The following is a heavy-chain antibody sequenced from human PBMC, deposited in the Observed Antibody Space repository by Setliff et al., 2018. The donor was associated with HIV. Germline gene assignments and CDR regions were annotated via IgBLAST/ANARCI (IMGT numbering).Heavy chain of an antibody. D-gene: IGHD3-16*02. V-gene: IGHV4-59*01. CDR1: GGSINNYY. Sequence: LSETLSLTCTVSGGSINNYYWGWIRQPPGKGLEWVGFIDYTGRTSYNPSLKSRVTISAATSKSQFSLKLNSLTTADTAVYYCARYRSSHYDYVWGSYRLKGIWDYWGQGTLVTVSS. CDR2: IDYTGRT. J-gene: IGHJ4*02. CDR3: ARYRSSHYDYVWGSYRLKGIWDY.